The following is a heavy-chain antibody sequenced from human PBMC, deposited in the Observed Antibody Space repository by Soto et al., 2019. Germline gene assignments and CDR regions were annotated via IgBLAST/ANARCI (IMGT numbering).Heavy chain of an antibody. CDR2: IYTSGNR. CDR1: GGSISSSYY. V-gene: IGHV4-4*07. J-gene: IGHJ6*02. Sequence: QVQLQESGPGLVKPSETLSLTCTVSGGSISSSYYWTWIRQPAGKGLEWIGRIYTSGNRNYNPSLKSRVTMSIDTSKNQFSLEVSTMTAAAKAVYYGARGTGHGMDVWGQGTTVTVSS. CDR3: ARGTGHGMDV.